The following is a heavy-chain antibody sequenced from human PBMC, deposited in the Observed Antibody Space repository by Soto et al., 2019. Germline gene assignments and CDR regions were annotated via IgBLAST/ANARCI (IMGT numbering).Heavy chain of an antibody. Sequence: SETLALTCTVSGGSIKNYYWTWVRQSPEKGLEWIGYMYYNGNINYNPSLKSRVTISIDTSKNQFSLTLKSVTAADTAVYYCASGGNWFDPWGQGVLVTAPQ. CDR3: ASGGNWFDP. CDR1: GGSIKNYY. CDR2: MYYNGNI. D-gene: IGHD3-16*01. J-gene: IGHJ5*02. V-gene: IGHV4-59*01.